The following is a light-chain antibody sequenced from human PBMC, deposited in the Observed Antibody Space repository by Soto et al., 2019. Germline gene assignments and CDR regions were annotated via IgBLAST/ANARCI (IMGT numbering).Light chain of an antibody. CDR1: QSVSSN. CDR3: QQYNDWPLT. Sequence: EILMTQSPVTLSVSPGERATLSCRASQSVSSNLAWYQQKPGQAPSLLIYGAFTRATGIPARFSGTGSGTEFTLTIRSLQSEDFALYYCQQYNDWPLTFGQGTKVAI. CDR2: GAF. V-gene: IGKV3-15*01. J-gene: IGKJ1*01.